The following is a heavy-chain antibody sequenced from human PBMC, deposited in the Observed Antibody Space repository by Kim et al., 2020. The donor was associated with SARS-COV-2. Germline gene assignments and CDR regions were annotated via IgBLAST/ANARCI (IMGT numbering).Heavy chain of an antibody. V-gene: IGHV1-24*01. Sequence: ASVKVSCKVSGYTLTELSMHWVRQAPGKGLEWMGGFDPEDGETIYAQKFQGRVTMTEDTSTDTAYMELSSLRSEDTAVYYCATSFYGSGSSLSFDYWGQGTLVTVSS. CDR1: GYTLTELS. CDR3: ATSFYGSGSSLSFDY. J-gene: IGHJ4*02. CDR2: FDPEDGET. D-gene: IGHD3-10*01.